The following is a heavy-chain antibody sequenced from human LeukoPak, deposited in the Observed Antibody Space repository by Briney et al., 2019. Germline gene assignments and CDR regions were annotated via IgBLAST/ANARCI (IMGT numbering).Heavy chain of an antibody. D-gene: IGHD6-19*01. CDR2: LNGPGSNT. CDR3: ANGLAQGMAAQGMAVAEKLFEY. Sequence: PGGSLRLSCTASGFTFSTYAVSWVRQAPGKGLEWVSSLNGPGSNTYYADSVKGRFTISRDNSKNTLYLQMNSLRAEDTAVYYCANGLAQGMAAQGMAVAEKLFEYWGQGTLVTVSS. CDR1: GFTFSTYA. J-gene: IGHJ4*02. V-gene: IGHV3-23*01.